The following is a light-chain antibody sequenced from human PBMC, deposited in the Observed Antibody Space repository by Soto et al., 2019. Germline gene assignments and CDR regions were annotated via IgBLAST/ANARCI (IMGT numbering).Light chain of an antibody. Sequence: IWMTQSPSSLSASVGDRVTITCRASQDISNYLAWYQQKPGGAPKLLIYEASTLQSGVPSRFSGSGSGADFTLTISSLQPEDVAIYYCQKYNDAPRTFGQGTRVEMK. V-gene: IGKV1-27*01. J-gene: IGKJ1*01. CDR2: EAS. CDR1: QDISNY. CDR3: QKYNDAPRT.